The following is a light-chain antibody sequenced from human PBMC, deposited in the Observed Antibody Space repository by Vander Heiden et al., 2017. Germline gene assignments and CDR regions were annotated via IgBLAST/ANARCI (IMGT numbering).Light chain of an antibody. CDR3: QQYNNWPLYT. V-gene: IGKV3-15*01. Sequence: EIVMTQSPATLSVSPGERATLSCRASQSVSSNLAWYQQKPGQAPRLLIYGASTRDTGIPARFSGSGYGKEFTLTISSRQSEDFAVYYCQQYNNWPLYTFGQGTKVEIK. CDR1: QSVSSN. J-gene: IGKJ2*01. CDR2: GAS.